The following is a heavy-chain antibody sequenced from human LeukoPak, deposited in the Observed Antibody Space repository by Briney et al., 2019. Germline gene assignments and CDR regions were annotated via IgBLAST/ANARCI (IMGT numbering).Heavy chain of an antibody. CDR2: ISYDATNE. V-gene: IGHV3-30*18. CDR1: GFTFSNYG. CDR3: AKDHLRFLEWLSFPGYFDY. D-gene: IGHD3-3*01. Sequence: PGGSLRLSCAASGFTFSNYGIHWVRQAPGKGLEWVAVISYDATNEYYTDSVKGRFTISRDNSKNTLYVQMNSLRAEDTAVYYCAKDHLRFLEWLSFPGYFDYWGQGTLVTVSS. J-gene: IGHJ4*02.